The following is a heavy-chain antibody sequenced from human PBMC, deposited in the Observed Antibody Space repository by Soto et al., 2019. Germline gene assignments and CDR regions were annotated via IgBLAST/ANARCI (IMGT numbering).Heavy chain of an antibody. Sequence: GGSLRLSCAASGFTFSSYGMHWVRQAPGKGLEWVAIISYDGSNKYYAESVKGRFTISRDKSKNTLYLQMNSLRAADTAVYYCAKDRLANPPYYYYYYGLDVWGQGTTVTVSS. CDR2: ISYDGSNK. V-gene: IGHV3-30*18. CDR3: AKDRLANPPYYYYYYGLDV. J-gene: IGHJ6*02. CDR1: GFTFSSYG. D-gene: IGHD6-25*01.